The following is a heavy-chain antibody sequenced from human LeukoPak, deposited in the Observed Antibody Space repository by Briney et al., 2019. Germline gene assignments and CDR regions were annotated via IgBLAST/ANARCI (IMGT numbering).Heavy chain of an antibody. CDR1: GFTFSSFP. J-gene: IGHJ2*01. CDR3: ARSLIPGRWYFDL. Sequence: GGSLRLSCAVSGFTFSSFPFHWVRQAPGKGLEWVAAISTDGSYKYHGDSVKGPFTISRDNPMNTLYLQMNGLRPDDTAVYYCARSLIPGRWYFDLWGRGTLVTVSS. V-gene: IGHV3-30*04. D-gene: IGHD3-16*01. CDR2: ISTDGSYK.